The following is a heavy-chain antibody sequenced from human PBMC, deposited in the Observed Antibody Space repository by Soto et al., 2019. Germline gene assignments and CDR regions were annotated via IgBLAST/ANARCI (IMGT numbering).Heavy chain of an antibody. CDR3: ASLDYGDFTDAFEI. Sequence: SETLSLTCAVYGGSFSGYYWSWIRQPPGKGLEWIGEINHSGSTNYNPSLKSRVTISVDTSKNQFSLKLSSVTAADTAVYYCASLDYGDFTDAFEIWGQGSMVTVSS. CDR1: GGSFSGYY. V-gene: IGHV4-34*01. D-gene: IGHD4-17*01. CDR2: INHSGST. J-gene: IGHJ3*02.